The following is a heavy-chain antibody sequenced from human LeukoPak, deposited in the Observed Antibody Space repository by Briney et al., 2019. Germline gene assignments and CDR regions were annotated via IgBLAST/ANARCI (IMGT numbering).Heavy chain of an antibody. J-gene: IGHJ3*01. V-gene: IGHV1-8*01. D-gene: IGHD3-9*01. CDR3: ARGRESSKLTSGFQSFDWLSDSFDL. CDR1: GYSFTNND. Sequence: ASVKVSCKTSGYSFTNNDINWVRQATGQGLEWMGWMSPNSGKTGYAQKFQGRVTMTKNTSMSTAYMELSSLTSEDTAVYYRARGRESSKLTSGFQSFDWLSDSFDLWGQGTIVTVSS. CDR2: MSPNSGKT.